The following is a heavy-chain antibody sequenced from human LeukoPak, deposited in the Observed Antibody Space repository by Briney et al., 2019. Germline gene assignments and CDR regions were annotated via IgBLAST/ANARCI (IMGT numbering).Heavy chain of an antibody. J-gene: IGHJ4*02. CDR2: ISYDGSNK. Sequence: GRSLRLSCAASVFTVSSYGMHWVRQAPGKGLEWVAVISYDGSNKYYADSVKGRFTISRDNSKNTLYLQMNSLRAEDTAVYYCASALNYYGPFDYWGQGTLVTVSS. V-gene: IGHV3-30*03. CDR3: ASALNYYGPFDY. CDR1: VFTVSSYG. D-gene: IGHD3-10*01.